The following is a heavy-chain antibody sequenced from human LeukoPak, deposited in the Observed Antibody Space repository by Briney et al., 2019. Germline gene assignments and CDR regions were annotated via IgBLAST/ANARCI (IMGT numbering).Heavy chain of an antibody. CDR3: AKDFKSYDILTGFDY. Sequence: PGGSLRLSCAASGFTFSSYAMSWVRQAPGKGLEWGSAISGSGGSTFCADSVKGRFTISRDNSKNTLYLQMNSLRAEDTAVYYCAKDFKSYDILTGFDYWGQGTLVTVSS. J-gene: IGHJ4*02. CDR2: ISGSGGST. CDR1: GFTFSSYA. V-gene: IGHV3-23*01. D-gene: IGHD3-9*01.